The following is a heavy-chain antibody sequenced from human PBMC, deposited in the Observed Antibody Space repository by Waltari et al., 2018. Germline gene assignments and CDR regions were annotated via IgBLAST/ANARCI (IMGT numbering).Heavy chain of an antibody. CDR1: GYSISSGYY. CDR3: ARPGYYYEGRGAFDI. V-gene: IGHV4-38-2*01. J-gene: IGHJ3*02. CDR2: IYHSGST. D-gene: IGHD3-22*01. Sequence: QVQLQESGPGLVKPSETLSLTCAVSGYSISSGYYWGWIRQPPGKGLEWIGSIYHSGSTYYNPSLKSRVTISVDTSKNQFSLKLSSVTAEDTAVYYCARPGYYYEGRGAFDIWGQGTMVTVSS.